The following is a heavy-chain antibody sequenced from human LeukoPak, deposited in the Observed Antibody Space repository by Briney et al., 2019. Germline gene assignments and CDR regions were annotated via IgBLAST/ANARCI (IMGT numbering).Heavy chain of an antibody. J-gene: IGHJ4*02. CDR1: GYTFTGYY. Sequence: ASVKVSCKASGYTFTGYYMHWVRQAPGQGLEWMGWINPNSGGTNCAQKFQGRVTMTRDTSISTAYMELSRLRSDDTAVYYCASALDYGDYVAYYFDYWGQGTLVTVSS. CDR3: ASALDYGDYVAYYFDY. D-gene: IGHD4-17*01. CDR2: INPNSGGT. V-gene: IGHV1-2*02.